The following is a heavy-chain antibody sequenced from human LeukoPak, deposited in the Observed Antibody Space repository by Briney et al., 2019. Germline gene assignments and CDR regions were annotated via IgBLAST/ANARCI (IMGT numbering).Heavy chain of an antibody. V-gene: IGHV3-48*01. D-gene: IGHD1-26*01. J-gene: IGHJ3*02. CDR1: GFTFSSYS. Sequence: GGSLRLSCAASGFTFSSYSMNWVRQAPGKGLEWVSYISSSSSTIYYADSVKGRFTISRDNAENSLYLQMNSLRAEDTAVYYCAREDSGSYMGGDSFDIWGQGTVVTVSS. CDR3: AREDSGSYMGGDSFDI. CDR2: ISSSSSTI.